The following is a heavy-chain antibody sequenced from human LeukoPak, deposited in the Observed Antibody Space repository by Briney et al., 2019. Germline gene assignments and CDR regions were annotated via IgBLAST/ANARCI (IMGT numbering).Heavy chain of an antibody. Sequence: PSETLSLTCTVSGYSISSGYYWGWIRQPPGKGLEWIGSIYHSGSTYYNPSLKSRVTISVDTSKNQFSLKLSSVAAADTAVYYCARFPYITILGFDYWGQGTLVTVSS. V-gene: IGHV4-38-2*02. CDR2: IYHSGST. D-gene: IGHD3-9*01. CDR1: GYSISSGYY. CDR3: ARFPYITILGFDY. J-gene: IGHJ4*02.